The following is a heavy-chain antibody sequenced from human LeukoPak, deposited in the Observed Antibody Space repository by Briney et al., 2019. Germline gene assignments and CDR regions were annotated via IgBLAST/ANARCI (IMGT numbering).Heavy chain of an antibody. Sequence: PSETLSLTCTVSGGSISSSSYYWGWIRQPPGKGLEWIGSIYYSGSTYYNPSLKSRVTISVDTSKNQFSLKLSSVTAADTAVYYCARDIGIKWELRRGVDYWGQGTLVTVSS. V-gene: IGHV4-39*07. CDR2: IYYSGST. D-gene: IGHD1-26*01. CDR1: GGSISSSSYY. CDR3: ARDIGIKWELRRGVDY. J-gene: IGHJ4*02.